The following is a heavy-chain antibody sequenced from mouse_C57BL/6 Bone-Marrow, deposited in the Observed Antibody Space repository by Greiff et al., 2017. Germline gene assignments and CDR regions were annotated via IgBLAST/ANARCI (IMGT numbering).Heavy chain of an antibody. Sequence: EVQLQQSGPELVKPGASVKISCKAPGYTFTNYYMNWVKQSPGTSLEWIGEINPRNGGTCYNQKLKGKATLTVDTSSSTAYMELSSLTSEDSAVYYCARAYYDSSCVDDYWGQGTILTVSA. CDR2: INPRNGGT. J-gene: IGHJ2*01. CDR3: ARAYYDSSCVDDY. CDR1: GYTFTNYY. V-gene: IGHV1-26*01. D-gene: IGHD1-1*01.